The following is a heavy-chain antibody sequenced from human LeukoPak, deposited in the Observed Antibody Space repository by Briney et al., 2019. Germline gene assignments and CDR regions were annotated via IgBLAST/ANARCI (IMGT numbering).Heavy chain of an antibody. D-gene: IGHD1-1*01. CDR1: GYSFTTYW. Sequence: GESLKISLMGSGYSFTTYWIDWVRQVPGKGLEWMGLIQPADSQTRYNPSFQGQVTLSDDKSINTAYLQWSSLRPSDTAMYYCARRLRTGGFDIWGQGTEVTVSS. CDR2: IQPADSQT. V-gene: IGHV5-51*01. CDR3: ARRLRTGGFDI. J-gene: IGHJ3*02.